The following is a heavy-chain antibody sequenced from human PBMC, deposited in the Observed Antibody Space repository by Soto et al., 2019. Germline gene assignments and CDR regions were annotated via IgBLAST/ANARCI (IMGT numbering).Heavy chain of an antibody. CDR2: VFYGGT. J-gene: IGHJ4*02. CDR3: ASYRGALYFES. CDR1: GRTLSSNY. Sequence: PSETLSLTCSVSGRTLSSNYWSWIRQSPDKGLEWLGYVFYGGTDYNPSLGGRVSMSVETSKSQFSLKLTSVTVADTAVYYCASYRGALYFESWGPGILVTVSS. D-gene: IGHD3-16*01. V-gene: IGHV4-59*01.